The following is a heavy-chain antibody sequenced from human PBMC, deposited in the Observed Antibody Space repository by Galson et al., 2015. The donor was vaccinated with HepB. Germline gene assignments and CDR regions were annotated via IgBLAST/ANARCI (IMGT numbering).Heavy chain of an antibody. CDR3: ARTPDYGGNSFDY. V-gene: IGHV1-69*06. Sequence: SVKVSCKASGGTFSSYAISWVRQAPGQGLEWMGGIIPIFGTANYAQKFQGRVTITADKSTSTAYMELSSLRSEDTAVYYCARTPDYGGNSFDYWGQGTLVTVSS. J-gene: IGHJ4*02. D-gene: IGHD4-23*01. CDR2: IIPIFGTA. CDR1: GGTFSSYA.